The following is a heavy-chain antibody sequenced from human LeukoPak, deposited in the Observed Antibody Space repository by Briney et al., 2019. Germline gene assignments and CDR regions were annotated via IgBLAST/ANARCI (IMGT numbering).Heavy chain of an antibody. D-gene: IGHD1-26*01. CDR2: IYYSGST. V-gene: IGHV4-59*01. J-gene: IGHJ3*02. CDR1: GGSISSYY. CDR3: AREVEATSSAFDI. Sequence: SETLSLTCTVSGGSISSYYWSWIRQPPGKGLEWIGYIYYSGSTNYNPSLKSRVTISVDTSKNQFSLKLSSVTAADTAVYYCAREVEATSSAFDIWGQGTMVTVSS.